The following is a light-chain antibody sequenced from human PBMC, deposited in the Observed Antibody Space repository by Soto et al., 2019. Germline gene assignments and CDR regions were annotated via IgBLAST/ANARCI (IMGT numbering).Light chain of an antibody. J-gene: IGLJ1*01. CDR1: SSNIGSNT. CDR3: AAWDDSLNGCV. Sequence: QSVVTQPPSASGTPGQRVTISCSGSSSNIGSNTVNWYQQLPGTAPKLLIYNNFQRSSGVPDRFSGSKSGTSASLAISGLQSEDEADYYCAAWDDSLNGCVFGTGTKVTVL. CDR2: NNF. V-gene: IGLV1-44*01.